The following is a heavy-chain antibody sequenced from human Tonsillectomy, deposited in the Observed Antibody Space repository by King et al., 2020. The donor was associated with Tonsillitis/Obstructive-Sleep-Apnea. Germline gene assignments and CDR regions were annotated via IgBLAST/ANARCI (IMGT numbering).Heavy chain of an antibody. J-gene: IGHJ4*02. CDR2: INWNGDRM. V-gene: IGHV3-9*01. CDR3: TRGRDSPKYCAGDGTCSGYFDY. D-gene: IGHD2-21*01. CDR1: GFSFDVFS. Sequence: VQLVESGGGLVQPGRSLRLSCAASGFSFDVFSMGWVRQAPGKALEWVSGINWNGDRMDYADPVKGRFTISRDNAKNSLYRQLNSLRDDDTALYFCTRGRDSPKYCAGDGTCSGYFDYWGQGAQVTVSS.